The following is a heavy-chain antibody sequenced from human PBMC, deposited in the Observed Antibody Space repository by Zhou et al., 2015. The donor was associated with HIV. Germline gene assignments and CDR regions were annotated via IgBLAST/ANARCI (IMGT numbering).Heavy chain of an antibody. V-gene: IGHV1-69*01. CDR1: GGTFSSYA. D-gene: IGHD6-13*01. CDR2: IIPIFGTA. CDR3: ARDPRIAAAGTVGPRVGVRPYYYYYYMDV. J-gene: IGHJ6*03. Sequence: QVQLVQSGAEVKKPGSSVKVSCKASGGTFSSYAISWVRQAPGQGLEWMGGIIPIFGTANYAQKFQGRVTITADESTSTAYMELSSLRSEDTAVYYCARDPRIAAAGTVGPRVGVRPYYYYYYMDVWGKGTTVTVSS.